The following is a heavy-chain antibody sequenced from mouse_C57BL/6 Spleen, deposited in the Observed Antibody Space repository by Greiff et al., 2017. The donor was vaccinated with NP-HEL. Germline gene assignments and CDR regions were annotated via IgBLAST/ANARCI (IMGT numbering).Heavy chain of an antibody. J-gene: IGHJ3*01. CDR1: GFTFSSYA. D-gene: IGHD1-1*02. V-gene: IGHV5-4*01. CDR3: ARDRYYWAY. Sequence: EVHLVESGGGLVKPGGSLKLSCAASGFTFSSYAMSWVRQTPEKRLEWVATISDGGSYTYYPDNVKGRFTISRDNAKNNLYLQMSHLKSEDTAMYYCARDRYYWAYWGQGTLVTVSA. CDR2: ISDGGSYT.